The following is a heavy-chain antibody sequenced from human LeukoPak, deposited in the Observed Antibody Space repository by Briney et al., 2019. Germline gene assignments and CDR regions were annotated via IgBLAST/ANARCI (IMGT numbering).Heavy chain of an antibody. Sequence: GGSLRLSCAASGFTFDDYGMSWVRQAPGKGLEWVSGINWNGGSTGYADSVKGRFTISRDNAKNTLYLQMNSLRAEDTAVYYCAKPAGGIIVVVPAADWYFDYWGQGTLVTVSS. J-gene: IGHJ4*02. CDR1: GFTFDDYG. CDR2: INWNGGST. CDR3: AKPAGGIIVVVPAADWYFDY. D-gene: IGHD2-2*01. V-gene: IGHV3-20*04.